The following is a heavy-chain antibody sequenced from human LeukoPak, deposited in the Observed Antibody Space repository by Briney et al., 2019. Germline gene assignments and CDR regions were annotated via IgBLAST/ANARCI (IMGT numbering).Heavy chain of an antibody. J-gene: IGHJ4*02. CDR2: IWYDGSKK. V-gene: IGHV3-33*01. D-gene: IGHD4-11*01. Sequence: GGSLRLSCAVSGVTFSRGCMHWVRQAPGKGLEWVAFIWYDGSKKYYADSVKGRFTISRDNSKNTVYLQTDSLRVEDTAVYYCARDGSPTVIDYWGQGTLLTVSS. CDR1: GVTFSRGC. CDR3: ARDGSPTVIDY.